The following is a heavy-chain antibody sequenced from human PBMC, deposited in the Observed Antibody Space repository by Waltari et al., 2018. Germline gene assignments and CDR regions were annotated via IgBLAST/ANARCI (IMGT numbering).Heavy chain of an antibody. Sequence: QLQLQESGPGLVKPSGTLSLTCVVSGDSMISNYCGSWVRQSPGKGLEWIGQVARSGRTNYSPSFASRVIMSLDTSINHFSLNMHSATAADTAVYYCARDRGRGLYLDSWGRGILVSVSP. CDR2: VARSGRT. CDR1: GDSMISNYC. CDR3: ARDRGRGLYLDS. J-gene: IGHJ4*02. D-gene: IGHD2-15*01. V-gene: IGHV4-4*02.